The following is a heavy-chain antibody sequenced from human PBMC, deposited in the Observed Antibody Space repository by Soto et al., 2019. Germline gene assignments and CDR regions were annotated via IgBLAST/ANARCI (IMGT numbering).Heavy chain of an antibody. J-gene: IGHJ4*02. D-gene: IGHD6-19*01. Sequence: ELQLVESGGGLVQPGGSLRLSCAASGFTFSSYAMHWVRQAPGKGLEYVSAISSNGGSTYYANSVKGRFTISRDNSKNTLYLQMGSLRAEDMAVYYCARVEGYSSGWYEGAFDYWGQGTLVTVSS. CDR2: ISSNGGST. CDR3: ARVEGYSSGWYEGAFDY. V-gene: IGHV3-64*01. CDR1: GFTFSSYA.